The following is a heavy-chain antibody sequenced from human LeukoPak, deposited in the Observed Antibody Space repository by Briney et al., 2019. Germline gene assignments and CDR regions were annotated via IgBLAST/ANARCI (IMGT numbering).Heavy chain of an antibody. CDR3: ARDAEPRFDTSGNYFDS. Sequence: GGSLRLSCAASGFTVSNSYMSWVRQAPGRGLEWVSVIYSGGTTYYADSVKGRFTVSRDNSKNTLSLQMNSLRAEDTAVYYCARDAEPRFDTSGNYFDSWGQGTLVTVSS. J-gene: IGHJ4*02. D-gene: IGHD3-22*01. CDR1: GFTVSNSY. V-gene: IGHV3-66*01. CDR2: IYSGGTT.